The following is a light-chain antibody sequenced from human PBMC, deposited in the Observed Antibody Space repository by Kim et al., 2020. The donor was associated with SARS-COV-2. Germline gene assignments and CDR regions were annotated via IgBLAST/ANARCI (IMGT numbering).Light chain of an antibody. Sequence: PGQSITTSCTGTSSNLGNYNYVSWYQQHPGKAPRLIIFEVGRRPPGVPDRFSGSKSGNTASLTVSGLQAEDEADYFCSSFADNRHVFGTGTKAPS. V-gene: IGLV2-8*01. CDR3: SSFADNRHV. J-gene: IGLJ1*01. CDR1: SSNLGNYNY. CDR2: EVG.